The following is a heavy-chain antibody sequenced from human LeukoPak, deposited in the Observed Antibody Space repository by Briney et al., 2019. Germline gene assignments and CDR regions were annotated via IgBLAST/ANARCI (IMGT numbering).Heavy chain of an antibody. J-gene: IGHJ3*01. CDR3: VKDHSGSGRAFDV. V-gene: IGHV3-74*01. CDR2: MKSDGSEI. Sequence: TGGSLGLSCAGSGFSFSGTWMHWLRQVPGEGQVWVSGMKSDGSEINYADSVKGRFTISRDNGRNTLHLQMNSLRVEDTAVYYCVKDHSGSGRAFDVWGQGTKVTVSA. D-gene: IGHD2-21*01. CDR1: GFSFSGTW.